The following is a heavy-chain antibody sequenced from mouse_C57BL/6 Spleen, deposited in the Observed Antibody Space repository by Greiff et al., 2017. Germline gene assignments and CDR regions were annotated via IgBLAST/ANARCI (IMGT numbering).Heavy chain of an antibody. CDR1: GFNIKDYY. CDR2: IDPEDGDT. D-gene: IGHD1-1*01. CDR3: ARYGSSPGYFDV. Sequence: EVKLLESGAELVRPGASVKLSCTASGFNIKDYYMHWVKQRPEQGLEWIGRIDPEDGDTEYAPKFQGKATMTADTSSSTAYLQLSSLTSEDTAVYYCARYGSSPGYFDVWGTGTTVTVSS. V-gene: IGHV14-1*01. J-gene: IGHJ1*03.